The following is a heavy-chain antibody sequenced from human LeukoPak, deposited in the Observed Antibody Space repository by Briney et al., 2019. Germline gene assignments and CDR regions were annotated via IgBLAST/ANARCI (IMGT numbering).Heavy chain of an antibody. D-gene: IGHD5/OR15-5a*01. Sequence: ASVKVSCKVSGYTLTELSMHWVRQAPGKGLEWMGGFDPEDGETIYAQKFQGRVTMTEDTSTDTAYMELSSLRSEDTAVYYCATVGRVSTGPYYFDYWGQGTLVTVSS. CDR1: GYTLTELS. CDR3: ATVGRVSTGPYYFDY. J-gene: IGHJ4*02. V-gene: IGHV1-24*01. CDR2: FDPEDGET.